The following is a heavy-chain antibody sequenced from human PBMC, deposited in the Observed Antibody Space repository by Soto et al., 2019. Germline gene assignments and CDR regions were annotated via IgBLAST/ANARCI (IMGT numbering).Heavy chain of an antibody. CDR3: ARPRYPGRGYYGMDV. D-gene: IGHD2-15*01. V-gene: IGHV5-10-1*01. Sequence: GESQKISCKGSGYSFTSYGISWVRQMPGKGLEWMGRIDPSDSYTNYSPSFQGHVTTSADKSISTAYLQWSSLKASDTAMYYCARPRYPGRGYYGMDVWGQGTTVTVSS. J-gene: IGHJ6*02. CDR1: GYSFTSYG. CDR2: IDPSDSYT.